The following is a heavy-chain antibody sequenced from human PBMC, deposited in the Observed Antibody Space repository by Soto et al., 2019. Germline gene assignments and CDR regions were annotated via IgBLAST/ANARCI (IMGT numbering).Heavy chain of an antibody. D-gene: IGHD3-10*01. CDR2: IYYSGST. J-gene: IGHJ4*02. CDR1: GGSISSYY. V-gene: IGHV4-59*08. CDR3: ARHPGRWLQSNGFDY. Sequence: PSETLSLTCTVSGGSISSYYWSWIRQPPGKGLEWIGYIYYSGSTNYNPSLKSRVTISVDTSKNQFSLKLSSVTAADTAVYYCARHPGRWLQSNGFDYWGQGTLVTVSS.